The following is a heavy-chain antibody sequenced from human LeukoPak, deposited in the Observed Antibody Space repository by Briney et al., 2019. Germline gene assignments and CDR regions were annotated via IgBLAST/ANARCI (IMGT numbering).Heavy chain of an antibody. CDR1: GFTVSSNY. CDR3: ARAPHFFDISGSRYYFDY. CDR2: IYYSGST. D-gene: IGHD3-22*01. Sequence: GSLRLSCAASGFTVSSNYMSWVRQPPGKGLEWIGSIYYSGSTYYNPSLKSRVTISVDTSKNQFSLKLSSVTAADTAVYYCARAPHFFDISGSRYYFDYWGQGTLVTVSS. J-gene: IGHJ4*02. V-gene: IGHV4-39*07.